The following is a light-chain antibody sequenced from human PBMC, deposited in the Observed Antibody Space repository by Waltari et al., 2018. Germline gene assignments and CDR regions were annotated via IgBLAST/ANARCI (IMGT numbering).Light chain of an antibody. CDR2: GAS. CDR3: QQYGSSLWT. Sequence: EIVLTQSPGTLSLSPGESATLSCRASPSASSSYLAWYQQKPGQAPRLLIYGASSRATGIPDRFSGSGSGTDFTLTISRLEPEDFAVYYCQQYGSSLWTFGQGTKVEIK. CDR1: PSASSSY. J-gene: IGKJ1*01. V-gene: IGKV3-20*01.